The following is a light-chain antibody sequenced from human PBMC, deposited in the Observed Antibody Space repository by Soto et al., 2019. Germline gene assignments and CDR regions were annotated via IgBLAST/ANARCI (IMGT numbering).Light chain of an antibody. V-gene: IGKV1-5*01. J-gene: IGKJ1*01. CDR1: QGISSY. CDR2: DAS. CDR3: QHYNSYSET. Sequence: DIQMTQSPSSLSASIGDRVTITCRASQGISSYLAWYQQKPGKAPKLLIYDASSLESGVPSRFSGSGSGTEFTLTISSLQPDDFATYYCQHYNSYSETFGQGTKVDIK.